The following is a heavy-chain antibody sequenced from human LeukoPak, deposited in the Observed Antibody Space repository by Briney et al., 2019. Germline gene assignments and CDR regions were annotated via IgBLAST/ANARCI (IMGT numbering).Heavy chain of an antibody. V-gene: IGHV3-30*04. Sequence: PGGSLRLSCAASGFTFSSYAMHWVRQAPGKGLEWVAVISYDGSNKYYADSVKGRFTISRDNSKNTLYLQMNSLRAEDTAVYYCAKVFRYGDYWGQGTLVTVSS. J-gene: IGHJ4*02. CDR3: AKVFRYGDY. D-gene: IGHD1-1*01. CDR2: ISYDGSNK. CDR1: GFTFSSYA.